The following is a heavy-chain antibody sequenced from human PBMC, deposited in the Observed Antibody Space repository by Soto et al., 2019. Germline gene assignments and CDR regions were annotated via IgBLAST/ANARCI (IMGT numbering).Heavy chain of an antibody. Sequence: GASVKVSCKISGYTFTSYGISSVRQAPGQGLEWMGWISGYNGNINYAQKVQGRVSMTTDTSTSTAYMELRSLRSDDSAVYYCARVGIGIYYYAGMDVWGQGTTVTVSS. J-gene: IGHJ6*02. V-gene: IGHV1-18*01. D-gene: IGHD2-21*01. CDR3: ARVGIGIYYYAGMDV. CDR1: GYTFTSYG. CDR2: ISGYNGNI.